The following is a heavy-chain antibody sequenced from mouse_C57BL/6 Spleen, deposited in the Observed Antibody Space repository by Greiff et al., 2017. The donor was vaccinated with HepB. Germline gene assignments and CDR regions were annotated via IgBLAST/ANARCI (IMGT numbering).Heavy chain of an antibody. CDR1: GYTFTSYW. CDR3: ARRRDGGYFDV. V-gene: IGHV1-69*01. Sequence: QVQLQQPGAELVMPGASVKLSCKASGYTFTSYWMHWVKQRPGQGLEWIGEIDPSDSYTNYNQKFKGKSTLPVDKSSSTAYMQLSSLTSEDSAVYYCARRRDGGYFDVWGTGTTVTVSS. D-gene: IGHD3-3*01. CDR2: IDPSDSYT. J-gene: IGHJ1*03.